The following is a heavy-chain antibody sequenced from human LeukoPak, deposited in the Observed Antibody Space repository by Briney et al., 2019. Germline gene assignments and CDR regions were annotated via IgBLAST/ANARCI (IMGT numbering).Heavy chain of an antibody. CDR2: IYTNGRP. V-gene: IGHV4-4*07. CDR1: GAPFSGYY. CDR3: AREAREYEGSGYQYGN. D-gene: IGHD3-22*01. J-gene: IGHJ4*02. Sequence: SETLSLTCTVSGAPFSGYYWGWIRQAAGTGPEWIGRIYTNGRPDYNPSLRSRVTISVDTSKNQFYLKLSSMTAADTAVYYCAREAREYEGSGYQYGNWGQGTLVTVSS.